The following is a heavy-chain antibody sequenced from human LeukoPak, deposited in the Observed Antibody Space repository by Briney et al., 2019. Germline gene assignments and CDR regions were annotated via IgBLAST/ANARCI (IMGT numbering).Heavy chain of an antibody. CDR1: GGSVSSGSYY. CDR2: IYYSGST. Sequence: PSETLSLTCTVSGGSVSSGSYYCSWIRQSPGKGLEWIGYIYYSGSTNYNPSLKSRVTISVDTSKNQFSLKLSSVTAADTAVYYCARQNPLYHSFDYWRQGTLVTVSS. D-gene: IGHD2/OR15-2a*01. J-gene: IGHJ4*02. CDR3: ARQNPLYHSFDY. V-gene: IGHV4-61*01.